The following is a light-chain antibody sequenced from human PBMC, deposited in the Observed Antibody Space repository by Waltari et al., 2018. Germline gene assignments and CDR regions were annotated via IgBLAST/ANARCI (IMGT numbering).Light chain of an antibody. CDR1: QSVSTW. Sequence: DIQMTQSPSTLSASVGDRVTITGRASQSVSTWLAWYHQKPGKAPKLLIYKASSLETGVPSRFSGSGSGTEFTLTISSLEPDDFATYYCQHYNDYPLTFGGGTKVEIK. V-gene: IGKV1-5*03. J-gene: IGKJ4*01. CDR3: QHYNDYPLT. CDR2: KAS.